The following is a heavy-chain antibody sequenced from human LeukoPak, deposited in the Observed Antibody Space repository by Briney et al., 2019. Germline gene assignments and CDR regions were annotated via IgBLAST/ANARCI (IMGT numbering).Heavy chain of an antibody. V-gene: IGHV4-39*01. CDR2: IYYTGST. D-gene: IGHD4-17*01. J-gene: IGHJ4*02. CDR3: ARGPQGVTRPEY. Sequence: SETLSLTCTVSGGSISSSTYFWGWIRQPPGKGLEWIGTIYYTGSTYYNPSLKSRVTISVDTSKNQFSLKVRSVTAADTAVYYCARGPQGVTRPEYWGQGTLVPSPQ. CDR1: GGSISSSTYF.